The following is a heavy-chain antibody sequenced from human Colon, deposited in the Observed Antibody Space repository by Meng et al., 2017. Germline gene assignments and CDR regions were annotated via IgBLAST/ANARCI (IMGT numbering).Heavy chain of an antibody. CDR3: ARDHGTGLDH. Sequence: VGDSFKPGATLRLACAASGFTVQDYYMPWIRQATGKGLEWVSHISSSGKFIDSADSVKGRFTISRDNANNSLYLQMDSLTADDTAVYYCARDHGTGLDHWGQGALVTVSS. V-gene: IGHV3-11*01. CDR2: ISSSGKFI. J-gene: IGHJ4*02. CDR1: GFTVQDYY. D-gene: IGHD1-14*01.